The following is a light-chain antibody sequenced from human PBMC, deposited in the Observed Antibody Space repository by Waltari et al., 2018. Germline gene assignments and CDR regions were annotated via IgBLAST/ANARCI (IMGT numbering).Light chain of an antibody. J-gene: IGLJ1*01. V-gene: IGLV2-11*01. CDR1: GSDVGGYIY. CDR3: CSYAGRYTFV. Sequence: QSALTQPRSVSGSPGQSVTISCTGSGSDVGGYIYVSWYHHHPGRAPKVVIYDVDKRPSGVPDRFSVSQSGKTASLTISGLQAEDEGDYYCCSYAGRYTFVFGSGTRVTVL. CDR2: DVD.